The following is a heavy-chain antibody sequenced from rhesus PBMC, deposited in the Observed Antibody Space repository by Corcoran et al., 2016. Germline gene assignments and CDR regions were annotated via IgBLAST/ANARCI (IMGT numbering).Heavy chain of an antibody. V-gene: IGHV4-160*01. Sequence: QLQLQESGPGLVKPSETLSLTCAVSGGSSSGYWGRWIRQPPGKGWDGIERIDTSGRTAYHPALKSRVTFSRDTSKNQVSLRLTSLTAAATAVYYCARDSQSGSYSYHTQLYYFDYWGQGVLVTVSS. J-gene: IGHJ4*01. CDR3: ARDSQSGSYSYHTQLYYFDY. CDR2: IDTSGRT. CDR1: GGSSSGYW. D-gene: IGHD3-16*01.